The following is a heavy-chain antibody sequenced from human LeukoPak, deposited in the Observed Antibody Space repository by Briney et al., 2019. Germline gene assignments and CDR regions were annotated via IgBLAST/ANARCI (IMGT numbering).Heavy chain of an antibody. CDR3: ARHAGYSSGWVSS. J-gene: IGHJ5*02. Sequence: SETLSLTCTVSGGSISSSSYYWGWIRQPPGKGLEWIGSIYYSGSTYYNPSLKRRVTISVDTSKNQFSLKLSSVTAADTAVYYCARHAGYSSGWVSSWGQGTLVTVSS. D-gene: IGHD6-19*01. CDR2: IYYSGST. V-gene: IGHV4-39*01. CDR1: GGSISSSSYY.